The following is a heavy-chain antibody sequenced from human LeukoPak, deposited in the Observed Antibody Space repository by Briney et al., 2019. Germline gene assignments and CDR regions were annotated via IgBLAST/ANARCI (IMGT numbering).Heavy chain of an antibody. CDR3: ARDAIAAAGAGA. J-gene: IGHJ4*02. CDR2: INPNSGDT. V-gene: IGHV1-2*02. D-gene: IGHD6-13*01. Sequence: ASVKVSCKASGYTFPDYPMHWVRQAPGQGLEWMGWINPNSGDTDYAQKFQGRVTMTRDTSISTAYLEVSRLTSDDTAVYFCARDAIAAAGAGAWGQGTLVTVSS. CDR1: GYTFPDYP.